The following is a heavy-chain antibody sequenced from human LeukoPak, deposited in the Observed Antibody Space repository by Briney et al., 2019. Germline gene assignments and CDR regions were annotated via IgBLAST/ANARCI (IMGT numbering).Heavy chain of an antibody. D-gene: IGHD2-2*01. Sequence: GGSLRLSCAASGFTFSSYGMHWVRQAPGKGLEWVAVISYDGSKKYYADSVKGRFTISRDNSKNTLYLQMNSLRAEDTAVYYCANTEYQRLGTDYWGQGTLVTVSS. CDR1: GFTFSSYG. CDR2: ISYDGSKK. J-gene: IGHJ4*02. V-gene: IGHV3-30*18. CDR3: ANTEYQRLGTDY.